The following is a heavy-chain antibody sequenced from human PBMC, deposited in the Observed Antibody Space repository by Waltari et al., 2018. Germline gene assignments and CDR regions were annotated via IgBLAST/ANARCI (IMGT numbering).Heavy chain of an antibody. CDR1: GFTFSGSA. CDR3: TRHSPVDY. V-gene: IGHV3-73*01. Sequence: EVQLVESGGGLVQPGGSLKLSCVASGFTFSGSAMHWVRQASGKGLEGVGRIRSKANRCATAYAASVKGRFTISRDDSKNTAYLQMNSLKTEDTAVYYCTRHSPVDYWGQGTLVTVSS. J-gene: IGHJ4*02. CDR2: IRSKANRCAT.